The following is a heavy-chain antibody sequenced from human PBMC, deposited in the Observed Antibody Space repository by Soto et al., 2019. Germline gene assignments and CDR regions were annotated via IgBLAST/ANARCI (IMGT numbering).Heavy chain of an antibody. J-gene: IGHJ6*02. Sequence: EVQLVESGGGLVQPGGSLRLSCIASGVTFSSYSMVWVRQAPGKGLEWVSYISSSSSSIYYADSVKGRFSTSRDNAKNSKDLQINSLRIEETGVSYCARELGFDAVARMDVWGQGTTVTVSS. CDR1: GVTFSSYS. D-gene: IGHD6-19*01. CDR2: ISSSSSSI. CDR3: ARELGFDAVARMDV. V-gene: IGHV3-48*01.